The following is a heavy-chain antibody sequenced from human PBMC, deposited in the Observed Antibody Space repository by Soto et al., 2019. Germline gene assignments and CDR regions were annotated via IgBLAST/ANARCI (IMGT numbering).Heavy chain of an antibody. CDR1: GYTFTSYG. J-gene: IGHJ5*02. V-gene: IGHV1-18*01. D-gene: IGHD1-26*01. CDR2: ISAYNDNT. CDR3: ARDAEVVGAMVLDP. Sequence: ASVKVSCKASGYTFTSYGISWVRQAPGQGLEWMGWISAYNDNTNYAQKHQGRVTMTTDTSTSTAYMELRSLRSDDTAVYYCARDAEVVGAMVLDPWGQGTLVTVSS.